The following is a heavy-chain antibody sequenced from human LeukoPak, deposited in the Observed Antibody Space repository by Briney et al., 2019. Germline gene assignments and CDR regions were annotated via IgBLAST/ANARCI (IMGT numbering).Heavy chain of an antibody. Sequence: SETLSLTCAVYGGSFSGYYCTWIRQPPGKGLEWIGEINDSGSTNYSPSLKSRVTISADTSKNQFSLKLSSVSAADTAVYYCARGRHSGSSLLGYWGQGTLVTVSS. CDR1: GGSFSGYY. D-gene: IGHD1-26*01. V-gene: IGHV4-34*01. J-gene: IGHJ4*02. CDR2: INDSGST. CDR3: ARGRHSGSSLLGY.